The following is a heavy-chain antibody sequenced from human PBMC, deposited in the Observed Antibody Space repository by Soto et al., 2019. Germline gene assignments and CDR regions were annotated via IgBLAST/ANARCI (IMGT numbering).Heavy chain of an antibody. CDR3: ARNLGSGWTGFDY. Sequence: PSETLSLTCAVSGGSISSSNWWSWVRQPPGKGLEWIGEIYHSGSTNYNPSLKSRVTISVDKSKNQFSLKLSSVTAADTAVYYCARNLGSGWTGFDYWGQGTLVTVSS. CDR1: GGSISSSNW. D-gene: IGHD6-19*01. CDR2: IYHSGST. V-gene: IGHV4-4*02. J-gene: IGHJ4*02.